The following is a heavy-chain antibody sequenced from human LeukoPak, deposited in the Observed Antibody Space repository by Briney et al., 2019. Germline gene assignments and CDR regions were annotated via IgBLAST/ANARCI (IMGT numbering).Heavy chain of an antibody. V-gene: IGHV4-39*07. D-gene: IGHD3-10*01. CDR2: IYYSGST. CDR3: ARLLWFGQFYFDY. CDR1: STYW. J-gene: IGHJ4*02. Sequence: STYWMTWIRQPPGKGLEWIGSIYYSGSTYYNPSLKSRVTISVDTSKNQFSLKLSSVTAADTAVYYCARLLWFGQFYFDYWGQGTLVTVSS.